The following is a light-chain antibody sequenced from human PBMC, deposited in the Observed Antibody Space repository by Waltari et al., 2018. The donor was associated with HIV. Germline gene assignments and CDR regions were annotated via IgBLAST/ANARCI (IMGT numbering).Light chain of an antibody. CDR3: QVWDSSSDLNWV. V-gene: IGLV3-21*04. J-gene: IGLJ3*02. CDR2: DDS. Sequence: SYVLTQPPSVSVAPGKTARITCGGNNIGIKSVHWYQQKPGQAPVRVIEDDSDRPSGIPERCSGSNSGNTATLTISRVEAGDEADYYCQVWDSSSDLNWVFGGGTKLTVL. CDR1: NIGIKS.